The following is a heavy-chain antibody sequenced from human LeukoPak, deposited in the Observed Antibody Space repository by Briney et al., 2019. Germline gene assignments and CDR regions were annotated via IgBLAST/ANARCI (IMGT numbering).Heavy chain of an antibody. CDR2: IDSDGSST. V-gene: IGHV3-74*01. Sequence: GGSLRLSCAASGFTFSSYWMHWVRQAPGKGLVWVSRIDSDGSSTTYADSVKGRFTISRENAKNTLYLQMNSRAAGYTTVHYCARPPYSSGSFDLWGRGTLVTVSS. D-gene: IGHD6-19*01. CDR1: GFTFSSYW. CDR3: ARPPYSSGSFDL. J-gene: IGHJ2*01.